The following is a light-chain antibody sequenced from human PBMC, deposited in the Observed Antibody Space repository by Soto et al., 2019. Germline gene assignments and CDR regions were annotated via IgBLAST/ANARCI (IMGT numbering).Light chain of an antibody. CDR1: QSVSRSY. J-gene: IGKJ4*01. V-gene: IGKV3-20*01. CDR2: GAS. Sequence: EIVLTQSPGTLSLSPGERATLSCRASQSVSRSYLAWYQQKPGQAPRLLLYGASSRATGIPDRFSGSGSGTDFTLTISRLEPEDFAVYYCQQYGRSLTFGGGTKVEIK. CDR3: QQYGRSLT.